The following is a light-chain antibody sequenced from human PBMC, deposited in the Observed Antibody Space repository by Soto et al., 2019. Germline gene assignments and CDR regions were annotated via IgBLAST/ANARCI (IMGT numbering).Light chain of an antibody. CDR3: CSYTSSSTLDV. V-gene: IGLV2-11*01. Sequence: QSALTQPRSVSGSPGQSVTISCTGTKSDVGGYNYVSWYQHHPGKAPKLVISDVTERPSGVPDRFSGSKSGNTASLTISGLQADDEADYFCCSYTSSSTLDVFGTGTKLTVL. CDR1: KSDVGGYNY. J-gene: IGLJ1*01. CDR2: DVT.